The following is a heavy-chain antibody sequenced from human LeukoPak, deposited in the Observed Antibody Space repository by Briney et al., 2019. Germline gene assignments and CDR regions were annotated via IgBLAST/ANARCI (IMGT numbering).Heavy chain of an antibody. V-gene: IGHV3-23*01. Sequence: GGSLRLSCAASGFTFSSYAMSWDRQAPGKGLEWVSAISADASSTYYADSVEGRFTISRYNSKNALFLQMNSLRAEDTAVYYCARGAYGDYDYWGQGTLVTVSS. CDR1: GFTFSSYA. CDR3: ARGAYGDYDY. D-gene: IGHD4-17*01. CDR2: ISADASST. J-gene: IGHJ4*02.